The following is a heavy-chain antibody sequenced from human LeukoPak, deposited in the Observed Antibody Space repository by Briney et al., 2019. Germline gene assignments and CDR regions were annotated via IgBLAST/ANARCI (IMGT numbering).Heavy chain of an antibody. CDR2: INWNGGST. CDR1: GFTFSSYS. J-gene: IGHJ6*03. D-gene: IGHD2-2*01. Sequence: GSLRLSCAASGFTFSSYSMNWVRQAPGKGLEWVSGINWNGGSTGYADSVKGRFTISRDNAKNSLYLQMNSLRAEDTALYYCARAKYLYYYYYMDVWGKGTTVTVSS. V-gene: IGHV3-20*04. CDR3: ARAKYLYYYYYMDV.